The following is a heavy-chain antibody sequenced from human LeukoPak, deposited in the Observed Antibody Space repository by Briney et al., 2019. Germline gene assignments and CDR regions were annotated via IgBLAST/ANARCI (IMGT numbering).Heavy chain of an antibody. V-gene: IGHV4-59*01. CDR2: IYYSRST. D-gene: IGHD3-9*01. Sequence: SETLSLTCTVSGGSISSYYWSWIRQPPGKGLEWIGYIYYSRSTNYNPSLKSRVTISVDTSKNQFSLKLSSVTAADTAVYYCASALEGPTGNWFDPWGQGTLVTVSS. J-gene: IGHJ5*02. CDR3: ASALEGPTGNWFDP. CDR1: GGSISSYY.